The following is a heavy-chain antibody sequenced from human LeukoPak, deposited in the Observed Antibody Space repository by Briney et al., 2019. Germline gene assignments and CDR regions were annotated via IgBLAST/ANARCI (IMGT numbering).Heavy chain of an antibody. J-gene: IGHJ3*02. D-gene: IGHD3-22*01. CDR3: ARPNHYDGSNYFRDDAFDI. CDR1: GIPVCGNF. Sequence: GGSLRLSCADSGIPVCGNFMSWVRQAPGKGLQWASVIYSGGKTYYTDSVKGRFTISRDNSKNTVYLQMNSLRAEDTAVYYCARPNHYDGSNYFRDDAFDIWGQGTMVTVSS. CDR2: IYSGGKT. V-gene: IGHV3-66*02.